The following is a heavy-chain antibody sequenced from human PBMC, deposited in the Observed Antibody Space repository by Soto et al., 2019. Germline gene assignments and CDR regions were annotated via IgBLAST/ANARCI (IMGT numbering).Heavy chain of an antibody. CDR3: ARVWYYDYIWGSFVAFDI. CDR2: INHSEST. V-gene: IGHV4-34*01. D-gene: IGHD3-16*01. CDR1: GGSFSGYY. Sequence: PSETLSLTCAVYGGSFSGYYWSWIRQPPGKGLEWIGEINHSESTNYNPSLKSRVTISVDTSKNQFSLKLSSVTAADTAVYYCARVWYYDYIWGSFVAFDIWGQGTMVTVSS. J-gene: IGHJ3*02.